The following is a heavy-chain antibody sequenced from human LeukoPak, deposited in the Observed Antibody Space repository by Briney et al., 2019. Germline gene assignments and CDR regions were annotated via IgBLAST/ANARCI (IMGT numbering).Heavy chain of an antibody. J-gene: IGHJ4*02. D-gene: IGHD1-7*01. V-gene: IGHV3-48*01. CDR1: GFTYSSYA. Sequence: PGRSLRLSCAASGFTYSSYAMHWVRQAPGKGLEWVSFISSSGSTIENADSVKGRFTISRDNAKNSLYLQMSSLRAEDTAVYYCTREGRYNWNYGADYWGQGTLVTVSS. CDR3: TREGRYNWNYGADY. CDR2: ISSSGSTI.